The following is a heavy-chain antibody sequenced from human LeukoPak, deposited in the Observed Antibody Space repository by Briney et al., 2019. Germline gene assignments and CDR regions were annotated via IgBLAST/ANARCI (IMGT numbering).Heavy chain of an antibody. CDR2: ISGYNGNT. J-gene: IGHJ4*02. V-gene: IGHV1-18*01. Sequence: ASVKVSCKASGYTFTSYGISWVRQAPGQALEWMGWISGYNGNTNYAQKLQGRVTMTTDTSTSTAYMELGSLRSDDTAVYYCARDSHSSGYYHYFHYWGQGTLVTVSS. CDR3: ARDSHSSGYYHYFHY. CDR1: GYTFTSYG. D-gene: IGHD3-22*01.